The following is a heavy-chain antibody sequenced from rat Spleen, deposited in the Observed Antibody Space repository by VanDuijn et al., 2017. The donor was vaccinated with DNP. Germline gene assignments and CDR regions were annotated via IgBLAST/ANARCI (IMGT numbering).Heavy chain of an antibody. V-gene: IGHV5-7*01. CDR2: ISYNGGTP. Sequence: EVLLVESDGGLVQPGRSLKLSCAVSGFTFSDYYMAWVRPAPAKGLEWVVTISYNGGTPYYRDSVKGRFTISRDNAQSTLYLQMDSLRSEDTATYYCARHRTIMPYYYAMDAWGQGASVTVSS. D-gene: IGHD1-12*01. CDR3: ARHRTIMPYYYAMDA. J-gene: IGHJ4*01. CDR1: GFTFSDYY.